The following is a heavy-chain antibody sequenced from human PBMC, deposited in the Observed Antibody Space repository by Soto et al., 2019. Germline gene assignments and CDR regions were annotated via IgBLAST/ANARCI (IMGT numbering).Heavy chain of an antibody. Sequence: PGESLKISCKSSGYSFTTNWITWVRQMPGKGLEWMGRIDPTDSYTNYSPSFQGHVTISADKSISTAYLQWSSLKASDTAMYYCARLVGEYRLLLDYWGQGALVTVSS. CDR1: GYSFTTNW. CDR2: IDPTDSYT. J-gene: IGHJ4*02. V-gene: IGHV5-10-1*01. D-gene: IGHD3-10*01. CDR3: ARLVGEYRLLLDY.